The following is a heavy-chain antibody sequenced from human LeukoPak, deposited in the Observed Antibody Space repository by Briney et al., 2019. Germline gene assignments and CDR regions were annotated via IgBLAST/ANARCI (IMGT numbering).Heavy chain of an antibody. CDR3: ARLIVVVDDYYFDY. D-gene: IGHD3-22*01. V-gene: IGHV1-18*01. CDR1: GYTFTSYG. J-gene: IGHJ4*02. Sequence: ASVKVSCKASGYTFTSYGISLVRQAPGQGLEWMGWINAYNGNTNYAQKLQGRVTMTTDTSTSTAYMELRSLRSDDTAVYYCARLIVVVDDYYFDYWGQGTLVTVSS. CDR2: INAYNGNT.